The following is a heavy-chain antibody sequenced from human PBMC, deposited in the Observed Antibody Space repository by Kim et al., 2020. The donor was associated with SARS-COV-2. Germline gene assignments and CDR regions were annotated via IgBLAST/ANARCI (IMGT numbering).Heavy chain of an antibody. CDR2: IGTKADT. D-gene: IGHD1-20*01. CDR3: ARGPIEEGIRATKGYFDL. Sequence: GGSLRLSCAASGFTFSSYDMHWVRQGTEKGLEWVSSIGTKADTYYPDSVTDRLTISRENAKDSFYLQMNSLRAEDTAVYYWARGPIEEGIRATKGYFDLWGRGTVVTASP. V-gene: IGHV3-13*04. CDR1: GFTFSSYD. J-gene: IGHJ2*01.